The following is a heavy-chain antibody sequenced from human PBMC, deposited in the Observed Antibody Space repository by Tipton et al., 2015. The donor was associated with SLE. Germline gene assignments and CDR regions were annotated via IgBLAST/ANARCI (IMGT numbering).Heavy chain of an antibody. J-gene: IGHJ3*02. CDR3: ARVSDHAFDI. CDR2: IYYSGST. Sequence: TLSLTCTVSGGSISSSSYYWGWIRQPPGKGLEWIGCIYYSGSTYYNPSLKSRVTISVDTSKNQFSLKLSSVTAADTAVYYCARVSDHAFDIWGQGTMVTVSS. V-gene: IGHV4-39*07. CDR1: GGSISSSSYY.